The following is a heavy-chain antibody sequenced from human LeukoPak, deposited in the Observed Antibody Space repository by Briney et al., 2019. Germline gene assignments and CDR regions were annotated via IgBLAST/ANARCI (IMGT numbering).Heavy chain of an antibody. J-gene: IGHJ3*02. V-gene: IGHV4-34*01. CDR3: ARHRITIFGVVIADAFDI. CDR1: GGPFSGYY. Sequence: SETLSLTCAVYGGPFSGYYWSWIRQPPGKGLEWIGEINHSGSTNYNPSLKSRVTISVDTSKNQFSLKLSSVTAADTAVYYCARHRITIFGVVIADAFDIWGQGTMVTVSS. D-gene: IGHD3-3*01. CDR2: INHSGST.